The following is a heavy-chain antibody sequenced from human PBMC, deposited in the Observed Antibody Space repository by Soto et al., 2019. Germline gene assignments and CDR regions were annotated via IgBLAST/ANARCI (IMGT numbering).Heavy chain of an antibody. CDR3: ARGYYDFWSGYPRSYYYMHV. CDR1: GYTFTSYG. Sequence: ASLKVSCKASGYTFTSYGISWVRQAPGQGLEWMGWISAYNGNTNYAQKLQGRVTMTTDTSTSTAYMELRSLRSDDTAVYYCARGYYDFWSGYPRSYYYMHVWGKATTVTVSS. V-gene: IGHV1-18*01. J-gene: IGHJ6*03. CDR2: ISAYNGNT. D-gene: IGHD3-3*01.